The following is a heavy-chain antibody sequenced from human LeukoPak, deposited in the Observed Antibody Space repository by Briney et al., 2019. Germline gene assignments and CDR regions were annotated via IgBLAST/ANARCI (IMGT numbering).Heavy chain of an antibody. CDR3: ASSGYSYGYGEDY. D-gene: IGHD5-18*01. CDR2: IYYSGST. CDR1: GGSISSGDYY. Sequence: SETLSLTCTVSGGSISSGDYYWNWIRQPPGKGLEWIGYIYYSGSTYYNPSLKSRVTISVDTSKNQFSLKLSSVTAADMAVYYCASSGYSYGYGEDYWGQGTLVTVSS. J-gene: IGHJ4*02. V-gene: IGHV4-30-4*01.